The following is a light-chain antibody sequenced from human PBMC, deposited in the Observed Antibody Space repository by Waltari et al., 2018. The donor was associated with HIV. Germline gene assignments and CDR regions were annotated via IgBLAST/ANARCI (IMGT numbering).Light chain of an antibody. CDR2: SNN. CDR3: ALWDDSLNGVL. CDR1: SSTIGRNT. J-gene: IGLJ2*01. Sequence: QSELSQPPSASGTPGQRLAISCSGSSSTIGRNTVNWYQQLPGTAPKLLIYSNNQRPSGVPDRFSGSKSGTSASLAITGLQSEDEADYYCALWDDSLNGVLFGGGTKLTVL. V-gene: IGLV1-44*01.